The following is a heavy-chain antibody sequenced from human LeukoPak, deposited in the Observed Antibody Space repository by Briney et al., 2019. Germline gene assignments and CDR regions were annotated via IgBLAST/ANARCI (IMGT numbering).Heavy chain of an antibody. V-gene: IGHV3-7*05. CDR3: ARWSYVSGTWFLNS. Sequence: GGSLRLSCEASGFAFNSYWMSWVRQAPGKGLEWVADINEDGSTIYYVNSVKGRFTISRDNAKNSLSLQLNTLRAEDRAVYYCARWSYVSGTWFLNSWGQGALVTVSS. D-gene: IGHD3-10*01. J-gene: IGHJ4*02. CDR2: INEDGSTI. CDR1: GFAFNSYW.